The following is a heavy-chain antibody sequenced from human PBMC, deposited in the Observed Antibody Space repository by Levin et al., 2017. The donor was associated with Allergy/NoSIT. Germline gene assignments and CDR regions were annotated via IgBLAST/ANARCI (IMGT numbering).Heavy chain of an antibody. Sequence: SETLSLTCAVYGGSFSGYYWSWIRQPPGKGLEWIGEINHSGSTNYNPSLKSRVTISVDTSKNQFSLKLSSVTAADTAVYYCAREGSGWYVFWKKTNWFDPWGQGTLVTVSS. D-gene: IGHD6-19*01. CDR1: GGSFSGYY. J-gene: IGHJ5*02. CDR3: AREGSGWYVFWKKTNWFDP. CDR2: INHSGST. V-gene: IGHV4-34*01.